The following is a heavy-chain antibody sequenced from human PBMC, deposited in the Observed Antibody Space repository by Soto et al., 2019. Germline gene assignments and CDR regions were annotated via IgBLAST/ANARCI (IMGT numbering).Heavy chain of an antibody. V-gene: IGHV4-4*02. CDR1: GVSISSSNW. D-gene: IGHD3-10*01. Sequence: SETLSLTCAVSGVSISSSNWWSWVRQSPGMGLEWIGEIYHSGSTNYSPSLKSRVTISLDKSKNQFSLKLTSVTAADTAVYYCARKGTRWFGNLYTAWFDPWGQGTLVTVSS. J-gene: IGHJ5*02. CDR3: ARKGTRWFGNLYTAWFDP. CDR2: IYHSGST.